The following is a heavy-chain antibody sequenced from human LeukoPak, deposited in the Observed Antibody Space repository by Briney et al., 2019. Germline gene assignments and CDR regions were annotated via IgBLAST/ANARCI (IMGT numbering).Heavy chain of an antibody. D-gene: IGHD6-6*01. V-gene: IGHV1-8*01. CDR1: GYTFTSYD. Sequence: ASVKVSCKASGYTFTSYDINWVRQATGQGLEWMGWMNPNSGNTGYAQKFQGRVTMTRNTSISTAYMELSSLRSEDTAVYYCARGGPFPSSSSSREYYLDYWGQGTLVTVSS. J-gene: IGHJ4*02. CDR3: ARGGPFPSSSSSREYYLDY. CDR2: MNPNSGNT.